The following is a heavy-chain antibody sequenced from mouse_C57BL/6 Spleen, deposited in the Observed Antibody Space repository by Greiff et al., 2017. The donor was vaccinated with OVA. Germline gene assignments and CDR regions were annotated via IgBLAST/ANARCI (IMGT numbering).Heavy chain of an antibody. CDR2: IYPGSGST. Sequence: QVQLQQPGAELVKPGASVKMSCKASGYTFTSYWLTWVKPRPGQGLEWIGDIYPGSGSTNYNEKFKSKATLTVDTSSSTAYMRLSSLTSEDSAVYYCARRYYAMDYWGQGTSVTVSS. CDR1: GYTFTSYW. V-gene: IGHV1-55*01. CDR3: ARRYYAMDY. J-gene: IGHJ4*01.